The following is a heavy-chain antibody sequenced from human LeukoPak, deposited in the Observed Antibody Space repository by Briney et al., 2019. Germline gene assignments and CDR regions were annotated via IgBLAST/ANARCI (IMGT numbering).Heavy chain of an antibody. V-gene: IGHV3-74*01. CDR1: GFTFSSYW. J-gene: IGHJ4*02. D-gene: IGHD3-16*01. Sequence: GRSLRLSCAASGFTFSSYWMHWVRQDPGQGLVWVSFINPDGSTTTYADSVKGRFTISRDNAKNALYLQMNSLRAEDTAVYYCAKDRGGNFDYWGQGTLVTVSS. CDR2: INPDGSTT. CDR3: AKDRGGNFDY.